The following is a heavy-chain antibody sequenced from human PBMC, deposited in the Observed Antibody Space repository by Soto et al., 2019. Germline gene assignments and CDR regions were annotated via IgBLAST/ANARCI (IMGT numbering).Heavy chain of an antibody. J-gene: IGHJ5*02. CDR2: IYWDDDK. D-gene: IGHD2-2*01. V-gene: IGHV2-5*02. CDR1: GFSLSTSGVG. Sequence: QITLKESGPTLVNPTQTLTLTCTFSGFSLSTSGVGVGWIRQPPGKALEWLALIYWDDDKRYSPSLKSRLTITKDTSKNQVVLTMTNMDPVDTATYYCAHSHIVVVPAATYNWFDPWGQGTLVTVSS. CDR3: AHSHIVVVPAATYNWFDP.